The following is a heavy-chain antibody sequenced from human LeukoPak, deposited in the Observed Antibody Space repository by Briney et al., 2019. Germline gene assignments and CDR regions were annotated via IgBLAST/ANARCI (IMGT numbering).Heavy chain of an antibody. V-gene: IGHV3-48*01. Sequence: GGSLRLSCAPSGFPFSRYSMNWVRQAPGKGLEGVAYISTDSRTIYSGDSVKGRCSISRDNDKSLLYLQMENLRVEDTAVYYCTTYFDTTGYFEEAYDTWGQGTLVTVSA. CDR2: ISTDSRTI. D-gene: IGHD3-22*01. J-gene: IGHJ4*03. CDR1: GFPFSRYS. CDR3: TTYFDTTGYFEEAYDT.